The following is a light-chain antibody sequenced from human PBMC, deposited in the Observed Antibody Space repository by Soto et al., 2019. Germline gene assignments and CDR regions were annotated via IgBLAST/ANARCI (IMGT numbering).Light chain of an antibody. Sequence: EIVLTQSPGTLSLSPGERATLSCRASQSVSSSYLAWYQQKPGQAPRLLIYGAYTRATDIPARFSGSGSGTEFTLTISSLQSEDFAIYYCQQYNSWPAITFGQGTRLEIK. CDR1: QSVSSSY. CDR3: QQYNSWPAIT. V-gene: IGKV3-15*01. CDR2: GAY. J-gene: IGKJ5*01.